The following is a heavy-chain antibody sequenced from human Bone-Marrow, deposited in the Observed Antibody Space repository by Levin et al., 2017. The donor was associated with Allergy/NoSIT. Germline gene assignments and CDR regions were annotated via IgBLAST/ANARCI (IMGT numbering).Heavy chain of an antibody. J-gene: IGHJ3*02. CDR1: GFTFSSYS. CDR3: ARVGQWLAPGAFDI. V-gene: IGHV3-21*01. D-gene: IGHD6-19*01. Sequence: LSLTCAASGFTFSSYSMNWVRQAPGKGLEWVSSISSSSSYTYYADSVKGRFTISRDNAKNSLYLQMNSLRAEDTAVYYCARVGQWLAPGAFDIWGQGTMVTVSS. CDR2: ISSSSSYT.